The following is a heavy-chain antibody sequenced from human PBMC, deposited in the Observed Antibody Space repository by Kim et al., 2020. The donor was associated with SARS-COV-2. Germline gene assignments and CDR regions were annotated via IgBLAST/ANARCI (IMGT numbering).Heavy chain of an antibody. CDR3: ARVTTSWSYKRGGGYYF. D-gene: IGHD1-26*01. CDR2: ISGSHSYT. Sequence: GGSLRLSCAASGLTFSDYSMTWIRQAPGKGLEWISFISGSHSYTDYADSVKGRFTISRDNANNSLYLQMNSLRAEDTAIYYCARVTTSWSYKRGGGYYF. J-gene: IGHJ4*01. CDR1: GLTFSDYS. V-gene: IGHV3-11*05.